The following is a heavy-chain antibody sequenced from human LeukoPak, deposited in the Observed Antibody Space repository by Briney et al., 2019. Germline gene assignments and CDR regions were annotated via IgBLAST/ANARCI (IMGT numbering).Heavy chain of an antibody. V-gene: IGHV3-30*03. D-gene: IGHD2-8*01. J-gene: IGHJ1*01. Sequence: GKSLRHSCAVSGFTFSNYGMHGVRQAPGKGLEWVAVITYDGKNKKYADSVKGRFTISRDNSKNTLYLQMTSLRAEDTAVYYCARANPVLMVSKYFQHWGQGTLVTISS. CDR1: GFTFSNYG. CDR2: ITYDGKNK. CDR3: ARANPVLMVSKYFQH.